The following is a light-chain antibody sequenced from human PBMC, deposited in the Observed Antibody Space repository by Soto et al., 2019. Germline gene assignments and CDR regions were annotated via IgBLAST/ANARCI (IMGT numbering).Light chain of an antibody. J-gene: IGLJ3*02. CDR2: EVS. Sequence: QSALTQPASVSGSPGQSITISCTGTSSDVGGYNYVSWYQQHPGKAPKLMIYEVSNRPSGVSNRFSGSKSDNTASLTISGLQAEDEADYYCSSYRSSGTLVFGGGTKVTVL. V-gene: IGLV2-14*01. CDR1: SSDVGGYNY. CDR3: SSYRSSGTLV.